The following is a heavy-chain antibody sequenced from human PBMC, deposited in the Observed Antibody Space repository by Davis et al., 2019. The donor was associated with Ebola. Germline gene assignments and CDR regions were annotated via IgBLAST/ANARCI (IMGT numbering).Heavy chain of an antibody. Sequence: GGSLRLSCAVSGFTFADYSMNWVRQAPGKGLEWVAGINWNSKNIVYADSVKGRFTISRDNSKNTLYLQMNSLRADDTAVYYCARALLYCSSSTCYTYYYGMDVWGQGTTVTVSS. V-gene: IGHV3-9*01. D-gene: IGHD2-2*02. CDR2: INWNSKNI. CDR3: ARALLYCSSSTCYTYYYGMDV. CDR1: GFTFADYS. J-gene: IGHJ6*02.